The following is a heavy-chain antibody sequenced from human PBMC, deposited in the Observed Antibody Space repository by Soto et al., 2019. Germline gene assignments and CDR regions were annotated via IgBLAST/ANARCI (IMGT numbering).Heavy chain of an antibody. V-gene: IGHV3-11*06. Sequence: WVSLRLSCLASDFDFSDYYMSWIRQAPGKGLEWVSYISSSNAHTDYADSVKGRFTISRDNAKKSLYLQMNSLRVEDTDVYYCARGRSSSWYMDGSDVWGQGTTVTVSS. CDR1: DFDFSDYY. D-gene: IGHD6-13*01. J-gene: IGHJ6*02. CDR3: ARGRSSSWYMDGSDV. CDR2: ISSSNAHT.